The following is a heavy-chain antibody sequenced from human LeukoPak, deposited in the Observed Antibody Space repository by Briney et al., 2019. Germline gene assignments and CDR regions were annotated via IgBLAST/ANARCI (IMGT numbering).Heavy chain of an antibody. D-gene: IGHD3-22*01. CDR1: GYSFTSYW. Sequence: GESLKISCKGSGYSFTSYWIGWVRQMPGKGLEWMGIIYPGDSDTRYGPSFQGQVTISADKSISTAYLQWSSLKASDTAMYYCERQRPYYYDSSGYYHFDYWGQGTLVTVSS. CDR3: ERQRPYYYDSSGYYHFDY. J-gene: IGHJ4*02. CDR2: IYPGDSDT. V-gene: IGHV5-51*01.